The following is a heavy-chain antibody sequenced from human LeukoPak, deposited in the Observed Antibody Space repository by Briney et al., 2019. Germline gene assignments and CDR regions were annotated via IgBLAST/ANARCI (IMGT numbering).Heavy chain of an antibody. CDR2: INPNSGGT. CDR3: ARGIAVAGEDYFDY. D-gene: IGHD6-19*01. V-gene: IGHV1-2*04. CDR1: GYTFTGYY. J-gene: IGHJ4*02. Sequence: ASVKVSCKASGYTFTGYYMHWVRQAPGQGLEWMGWINPNSGGTSYAQKFQGWVTMTRDTSISTAYMELSRLRSDDTAVYYCARGIAVAGEDYFDYWGQGTLVTVSS.